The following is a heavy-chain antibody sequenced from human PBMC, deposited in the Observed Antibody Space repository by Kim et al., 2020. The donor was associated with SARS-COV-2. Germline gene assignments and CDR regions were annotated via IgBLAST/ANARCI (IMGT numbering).Heavy chain of an antibody. D-gene: IGHD3-22*01. Sequence: GGSLRLSCAASGFTFSSYSMNWVRQAPGKGLEWVSSISSSSSYIYYADSVKGRFTISRDNAKNSLFLQMNSLRAEDTAVYYCARDLTDYYDSSGYPQNYWGQGTLVTVSS. CDR1: GFTFSSYS. CDR3: ARDLTDYYDSSGYPQNY. CDR2: ISSSSSYI. J-gene: IGHJ4*02. V-gene: IGHV3-21*01.